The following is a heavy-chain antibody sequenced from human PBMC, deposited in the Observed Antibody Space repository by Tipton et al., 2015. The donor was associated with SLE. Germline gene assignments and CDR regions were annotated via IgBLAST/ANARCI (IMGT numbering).Heavy chain of an antibody. CDR3: AKGALYGSGIHFDN. CDR1: GGSINGGAYY. D-gene: IGHD3-10*01. V-gene: IGHV4-31*03. J-gene: IGHJ4*02. CDR2: MYYSGGT. Sequence: TLSLTCSVSGGSINGGAYYWSWLRQHPGKGLEGIGYMYYSGGTYYNPSLKSRLSISVDTSENHFSLKLKSVTAADTAVYYCAKGALYGSGIHFDNWGQGTLVTVSS.